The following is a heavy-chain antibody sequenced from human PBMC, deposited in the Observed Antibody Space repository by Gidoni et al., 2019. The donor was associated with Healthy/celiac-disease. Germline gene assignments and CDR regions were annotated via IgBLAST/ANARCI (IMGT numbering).Heavy chain of an antibody. CDR3: AKVAHYDSSGYYIRGLLDY. D-gene: IGHD3-22*01. V-gene: IGHV3-23*01. CDR1: GFTVRGYA. Sequence: EVQLLESGGGLVQPGGSVRLSWAASGFTVRGYAMSWVRQAPGKGLECVSSISVSGGSTYYADSVKGRFTISRDNSKNTLYLQMNSLRAEDTAVYYCAKVAHYDSSGYYIRGLLDYWGQGTLVTVSS. J-gene: IGHJ4*02. CDR2: ISVSGGST.